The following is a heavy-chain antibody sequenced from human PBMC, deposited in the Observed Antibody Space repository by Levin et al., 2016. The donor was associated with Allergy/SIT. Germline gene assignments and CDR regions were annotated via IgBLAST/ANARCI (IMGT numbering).Heavy chain of an antibody. Sequence: SETLSLTCAVYGGSFSGYYWSWIRQPPGKGLEWIGEINHSGSTNYNPSLKSRVTISVDTSKNQFSLKLSSVTAADTAVYYCARGLIVGATPRGAFDIWGQGTMVTVSS. CDR3: ARGLIVGATPRGAFDI. CDR1: GGSFSGYY. CDR2: INHSGST. V-gene: IGHV4-34*01. D-gene: IGHD1-26*01. J-gene: IGHJ3*02.